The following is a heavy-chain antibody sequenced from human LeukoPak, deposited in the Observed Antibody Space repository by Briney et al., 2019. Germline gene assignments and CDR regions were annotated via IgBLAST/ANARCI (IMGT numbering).Heavy chain of an antibody. J-gene: IGHJ4*02. CDR2: IYYSGST. CDR3: ARDVGYSGYLDY. D-gene: IGHD5-12*01. Sequence: SETLSLTCTVSGGSVSSGSYYWSWIRQPPGKGLEWIGYIYYSGSTNYNPSLKSRVTISVDTSKNQFSLKLSSVTAADTAVYYCARDVGYSGYLDYWGQGTLVTVSS. CDR1: GGSVSSGSYY. V-gene: IGHV4-61*01.